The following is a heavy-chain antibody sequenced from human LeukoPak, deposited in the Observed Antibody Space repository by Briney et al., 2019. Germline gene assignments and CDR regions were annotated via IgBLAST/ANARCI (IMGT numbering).Heavy chain of an antibody. J-gene: IGHJ3*02. CDR3: AKVEGLLWFGPELDAFDI. D-gene: IGHD3-10*01. CDR1: GGSISSSNW. CDR2: IYHSGST. V-gene: IGHV4-4*02. Sequence: SGTLSLTCAVSGGSISSSNWWSWVRQPPGKGLEWIGEIYHSGSTNYNPSLKSRVTISVDKSKNQFSLKLSSVTAADTAVYYCAKVEGLLWFGPELDAFDIWGQGTMVTVSS.